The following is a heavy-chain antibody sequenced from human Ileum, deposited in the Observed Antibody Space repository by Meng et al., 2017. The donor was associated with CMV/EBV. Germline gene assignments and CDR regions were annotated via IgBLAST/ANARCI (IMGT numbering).Heavy chain of an antibody. D-gene: IGHD2-2*01. CDR2: IYNGGSST. J-gene: IGHJ6*02. CDR3: AGWCSSTSCPGVYYDMDV. Sequence: GGSLRLSCAASVFTFSWYSMNWVRQAPGKGLEWVSVIYNGGSSTYYADSVKGRFTISRDDSKNTLFLQMNYLRAEDTAVYYCAGWCSSTSCPGVYYDMDVWGQGTTVTVSS. CDR1: VFTFSWYS. V-gene: IGHV3-23*03.